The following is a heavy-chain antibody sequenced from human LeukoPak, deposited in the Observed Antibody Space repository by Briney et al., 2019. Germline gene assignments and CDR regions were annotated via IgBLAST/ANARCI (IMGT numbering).Heavy chain of an antibody. D-gene: IGHD2-21*01. CDR2: ITGSADNT. CDR3: AILAGNPY. J-gene: IGHJ4*02. V-gene: IGHV3-23*01. CDR1: GFTFSSYA. Sequence: GGSLRLSCAASGFTFSSYAMSWVRQAPGKGLDWVSSITGSADNTYYADSVKGRFTISRDNSKNTLYLQMNSLRAEDTAVYYCAILAGNPYWGPGTLVTVSS.